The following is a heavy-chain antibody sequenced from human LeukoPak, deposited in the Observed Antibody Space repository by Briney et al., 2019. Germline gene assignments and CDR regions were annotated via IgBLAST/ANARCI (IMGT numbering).Heavy chain of an antibody. V-gene: IGHV1-69*13. Sequence: SVKVSCKASGGTFSSYAISWVRQAPGQGLEWLGGISPIFGTANYAQKFQGRVTITADESTSTAYMELSSLRSEDTAVYYCARATQHCSSTSCYGRDYYYYYYMDVWGKGTTVTVSS. J-gene: IGHJ6*03. CDR2: ISPIFGTA. CDR3: ARATQHCSSTSCYGRDYYYYYYMDV. CDR1: GGTFSSYA. D-gene: IGHD2-2*01.